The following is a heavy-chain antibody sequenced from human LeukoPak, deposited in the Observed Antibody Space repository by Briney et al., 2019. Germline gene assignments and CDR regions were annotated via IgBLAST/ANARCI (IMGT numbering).Heavy chain of an antibody. CDR2: VGTAGDT. J-gene: IGHJ3*02. D-gene: IGHD4-23*01. Sequence: GGSLRLSCTASGFTFSNYGMHWVRQATGKGLEWVSSVGTAGDTDYPGSVKGRFTISRENAKNSLYLQMDSLRPEDTAVYYCAREVYGGNQDAFDIWGQGTMVSVSS. CDR3: AREVYGGNQDAFDI. V-gene: IGHV3-13*01. CDR1: GFTFSNYG.